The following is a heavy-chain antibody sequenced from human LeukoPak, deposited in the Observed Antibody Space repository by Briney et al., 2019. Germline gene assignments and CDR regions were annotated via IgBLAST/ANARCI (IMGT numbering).Heavy chain of an antibody. V-gene: IGHV3-74*01. J-gene: IGHJ3*02. Sequence: GGSLRLSCAASGFSFSTYWMHWVRQPPGKGLVWVSRINTDGSSTRYADSVEGRFTISRDNAKNTLYLQMNSLRAEDTAVYYCASSDYDSSGSAFDIWGQGTMVTVSS. D-gene: IGHD3-22*01. CDR3: ASSDYDSSGSAFDI. CDR2: INTDGSST. CDR1: GFSFSTYW.